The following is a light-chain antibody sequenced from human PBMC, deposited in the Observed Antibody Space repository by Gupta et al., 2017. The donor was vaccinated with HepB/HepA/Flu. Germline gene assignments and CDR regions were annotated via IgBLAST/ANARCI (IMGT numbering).Light chain of an antibody. CDR3: AAWDDSLSGWV. J-gene: IGLJ3*02. CDR2: KNT. V-gene: IGLV1-47*01. CDR1: TSNIGTNY. Sequence: QSVLTQPPSASGTPGQRVTISCSGSTSNIGTNYLYWYQHLPGAAPKLLISKNTQRPSGVPDRFSGSKSGTSASLAISGLRSDDEAEYYCAAWDDSLSGWVFGGGTKLTVL.